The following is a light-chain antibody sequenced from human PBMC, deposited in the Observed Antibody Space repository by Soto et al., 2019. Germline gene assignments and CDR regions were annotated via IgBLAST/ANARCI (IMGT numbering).Light chain of an antibody. CDR1: SSDIGAYNS. V-gene: IGLV2-14*01. J-gene: IGLJ2*01. CDR3: SSRTTSNPDV. Sequence: QSALTQPASVSGSPGQSITISCTGTSSDIGAYNSVSWYQQHPGKAPKLMIYEVSNRPSGVSNRFSASKSDNTASLTISGLQAQDEADYYCSSRTTSNPDVFGAGTKLTVL. CDR2: EVS.